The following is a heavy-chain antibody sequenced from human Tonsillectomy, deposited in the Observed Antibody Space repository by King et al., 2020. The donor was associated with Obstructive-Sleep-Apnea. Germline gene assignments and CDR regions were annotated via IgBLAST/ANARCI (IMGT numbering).Heavy chain of an antibody. CDR3: ARATRGYSGYDSGWYFDL. CDR1: GFTFSDYY. D-gene: IGHD5-12*01. CDR2: ISSSGSTI. V-gene: IGHV3-11*01. Sequence: QLVQSGGGLVKPGGSLRLSCADSGFTFSDYYMSCIRQAPGNGLEWVSYISSSGSTIYYADSVQGRFTIPRDNTKNSQYLQMNSLRAEDTAGYYCARATRGYSGYDSGWYFDLWGRGTLVTVSS. J-gene: IGHJ2*01.